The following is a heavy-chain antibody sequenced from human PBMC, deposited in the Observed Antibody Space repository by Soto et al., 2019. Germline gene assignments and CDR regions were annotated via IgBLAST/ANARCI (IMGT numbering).Heavy chain of an antibody. D-gene: IGHD6-19*01. J-gene: IGHJ5*02. Sequence: GASVKVSCKASGGTFSSYAISWVRQAPGQGLEWMGGIIPIFGTANYAQKFQGRVTVTADESTSTAHMELSSLRSEDTAVYYCANGGWYPNWFDPWGQGTLVTVSS. CDR3: ANGGWYPNWFDP. CDR1: GGTFSSYA. CDR2: IIPIFGTA. V-gene: IGHV1-69*13.